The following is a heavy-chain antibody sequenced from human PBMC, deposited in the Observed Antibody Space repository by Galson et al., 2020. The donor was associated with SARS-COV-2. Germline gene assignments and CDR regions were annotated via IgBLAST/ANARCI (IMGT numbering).Heavy chain of an antibody. J-gene: IGHJ6*02. CDR2: IIPIFGTA. CDR1: GGTFSSYA. Sequence: SVKVSCKASGGTFSSYAISWVRQAPGQGLEWMGGIIPIFGTANYAQKFQGRVTITADESTSTAYMELSSLRSEDTAVYYCARDRGYDILTGYYSNYYYGMDVWGQGTTVTVSS. V-gene: IGHV1-69*13. CDR3: ARDRGYDILTGYYSNYYYGMDV. D-gene: IGHD3-9*01.